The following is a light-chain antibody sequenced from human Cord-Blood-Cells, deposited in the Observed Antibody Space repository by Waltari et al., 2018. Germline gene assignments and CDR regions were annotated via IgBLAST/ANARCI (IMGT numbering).Light chain of an antibody. CDR2: WAS. CDR1: QSVLYRSNNKNY. J-gene: IGKJ1*01. Sequence: IVMTPSPDSLAVSLGDRATIICKSSQSVLYRSNNKNYLAWYQQKPGQPPKLLIYWASTRESGVPDRFSGSGAGTDITLTISSLQAEDVAVYYCQQYYSTPWTFGQGTKVEIK. CDR3: QQYYSTPWT. V-gene: IGKV4-1*01.